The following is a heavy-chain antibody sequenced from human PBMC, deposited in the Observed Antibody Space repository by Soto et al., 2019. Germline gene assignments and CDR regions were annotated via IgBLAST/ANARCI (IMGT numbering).Heavy chain of an antibody. CDR3: ARDMGYCSGGSCHDAFDI. CDR2: ISAYNGNT. J-gene: IGHJ3*02. Sequence: ASVKVSCKASGYTFTSYGISWVRQAPGQGLEWMGWISAYNGNTNYAQKFQGWVTMTRDTSISTAYMELSRLRSDDTAVYYCARDMGYCSGGSCHDAFDIWGQGTMVTVSS. D-gene: IGHD2-15*01. CDR1: GYTFTSYG. V-gene: IGHV1-18*01.